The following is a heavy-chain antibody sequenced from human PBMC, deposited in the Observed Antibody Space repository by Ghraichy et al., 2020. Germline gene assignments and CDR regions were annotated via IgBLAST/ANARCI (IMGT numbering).Heavy chain of an antibody. V-gene: IGHV3-7*02. CDR2: IKQDGSDK. CDR1: GFTLSNYW. CDR3: ARGGGNLDY. J-gene: IGHJ4*02. D-gene: IGHD4-23*01. Sequence: GGSLRLSCAASGFTLSNYWMSWIRQAPGKGPEWVANIKQDGSDKYYVDSVKGRFTISRDNAKNSLYLQMDSLRAEDTAVYYCARGGGNLDYWGQGTLVTVSS.